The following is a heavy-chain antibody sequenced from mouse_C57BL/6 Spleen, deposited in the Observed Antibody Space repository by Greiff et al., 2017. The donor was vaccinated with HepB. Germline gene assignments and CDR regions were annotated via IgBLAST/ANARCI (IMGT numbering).Heavy chain of an antibody. CDR2: IWWDDDK. CDR1: GFSLSTFGMG. Sequence: QVTLKESGPGILQPSQTLSLTCSFSGFSLSTFGMGVGWIRQPSGKGLEWLAHIWWDDDKYYNPALKSRLTITKDTSKNQVFLKIANVDTADTATYYWARIESLITTVVWYFDVWGTGTTVTVSS. V-gene: IGHV8-8*01. J-gene: IGHJ1*03. D-gene: IGHD1-1*01. CDR3: ARIESLITTVVWYFDV.